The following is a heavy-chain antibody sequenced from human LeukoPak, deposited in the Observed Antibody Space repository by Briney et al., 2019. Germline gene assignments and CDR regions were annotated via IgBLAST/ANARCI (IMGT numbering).Heavy chain of an antibody. V-gene: IGHV3-23*01. J-gene: IGHJ4*02. CDR1: GFTFSSNP. Sequence: PGGSLRLSCAGSGFTFSSNPLSGVRQAPGKGLEWVSAINPSGGNTYHADSVRGRFTISRDNSKNTLYLQMNTLRAEDTAVYYCATTKQARRYFDYWGQGTLVTVSS. CDR3: ATTKQARRYFDY. D-gene: IGHD1-1*01. CDR2: INPSGGNT.